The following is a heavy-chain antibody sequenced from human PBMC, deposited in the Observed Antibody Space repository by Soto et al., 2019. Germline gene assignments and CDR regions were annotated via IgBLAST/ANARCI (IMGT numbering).Heavy chain of an antibody. J-gene: IGHJ6*02. CDR3: ARDRGRPEYYDFWSGSPHYYYYYGMDV. V-gene: IGHV1-2*04. D-gene: IGHD3-3*01. CDR2: INPNSGGT. CDR1: GYTFTGYY. Sequence: ASVKVSCKASGYTFTGYYMHWVRRAPGQGLEWMGWINPNSGGTNYAQKFQGWVTMTRDTSISTAYMELSRLRSDDTAVYYCARDRGRPEYYDFWSGSPHYYYYYGMDVWGQGTTVTVSS.